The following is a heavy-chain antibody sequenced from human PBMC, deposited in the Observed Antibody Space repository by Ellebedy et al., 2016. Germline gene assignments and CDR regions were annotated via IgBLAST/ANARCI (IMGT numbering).Heavy chain of an antibody. Sequence: GESLKISXEVSGFTFSNYWMHWVRQAPGKGLEWVSRVSTEGARTIYADSVKGRFTISRDNAKNTLYLQMNSLTGEDTAVYYCASIRFDYWGRGTLVTVSS. CDR1: GFTFSNYW. V-gene: IGHV3-74*01. J-gene: IGHJ4*02. CDR2: VSTEGART. CDR3: ASIRFDY.